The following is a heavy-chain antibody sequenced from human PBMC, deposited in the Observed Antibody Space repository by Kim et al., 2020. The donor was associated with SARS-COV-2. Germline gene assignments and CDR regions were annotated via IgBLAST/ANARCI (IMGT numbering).Heavy chain of an antibody. Sequence: SETLSLTCAVYGGSFSGYYWSWIRQPPGKGLEWIGEINHSGSTNYNPSLKSRVTISVDTSKNQFSLKLSSVTAADTAVYYCARGLYSSGWYFLVWGQGTLVTVSS. V-gene: IGHV4-34*01. J-gene: IGHJ4*02. CDR1: GGSFSGYY. CDR2: INHSGST. CDR3: ARGLYSSGWYFLV. D-gene: IGHD6-19*01.